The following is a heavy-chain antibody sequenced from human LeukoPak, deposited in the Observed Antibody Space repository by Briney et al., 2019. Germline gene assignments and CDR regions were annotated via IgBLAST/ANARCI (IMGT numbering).Heavy chain of an antibody. Sequence: SETLFLTCTVSGGSISSSSYYWGWIRQPPGKGLEWIGSIYYSGSTYYNPSLKSRVTISVDTSKNQFSLKLSSVTAADTAVYYCARHEVAGTPYFDYWGQGTLVTVSS. CDR3: ARHEVAGTPYFDY. CDR1: GGSISSSSYY. V-gene: IGHV4-39*01. J-gene: IGHJ4*02. CDR2: IYYSGST. D-gene: IGHD6-19*01.